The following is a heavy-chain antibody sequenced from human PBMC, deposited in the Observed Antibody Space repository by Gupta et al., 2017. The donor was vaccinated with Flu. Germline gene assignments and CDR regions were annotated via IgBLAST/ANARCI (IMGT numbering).Heavy chain of an antibody. J-gene: IGHJ3*02. D-gene: IGHD2-8*01. CDR1: GFTFSGYG. V-gene: IGHV3-33*01. Sequence: QVQLVESGGGVVQPGRSLRLSCAASGFTFSGYGMHWVRQAPGKGLEWVAVIWYDGSNKYYADSVKGRFTISRDNSKNTLYLQMNSLRAEDTAVYYCARDRGTNASHEAFDIWGQGTMVTVSS. CDR2: IWYDGSNK. CDR3: ARDRGTNASHEAFDI.